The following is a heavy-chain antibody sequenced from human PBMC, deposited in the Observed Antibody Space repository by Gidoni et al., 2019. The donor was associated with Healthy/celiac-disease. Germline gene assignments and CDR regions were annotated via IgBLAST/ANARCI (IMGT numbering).Heavy chain of an antibody. CDR1: GFTFSSHS. CDR3: AREGLKPYDYGDYNWFDP. D-gene: IGHD4-17*01. J-gene: IGHJ5*02. Sequence: EVQLVESGGGLVKPGGSLTLSCAASGFTFSSHSMNWVRQAPGKGLEWVSSISSSSSYIDYADSVKGRFTSSRDNAKNSLYLQMNSLRAEETAVYYCAREGLKPYDYGDYNWFDPWGQGTLVTVSS. CDR2: ISSSSSYI. V-gene: IGHV3-21*01.